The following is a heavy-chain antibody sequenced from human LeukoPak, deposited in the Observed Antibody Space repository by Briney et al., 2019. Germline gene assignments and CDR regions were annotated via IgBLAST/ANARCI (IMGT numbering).Heavy chain of an antibody. Sequence: SQTLSLTCTVSGGSISSGSYCWCWIRQPAGKGLEWIGRIYTSGSTNYHPSLKRRVTISVDTSKNQFSLKLSSVTAAATAADYCARDRVFRYFPCPHAFDIWGQGPMVTVSS. CDR3: ARDRVFRYFPCPHAFDI. CDR1: GGSISSGSYC. CDR2: IYTSGST. D-gene: IGHD3-9*01. V-gene: IGHV4-61*02. J-gene: IGHJ3*02.